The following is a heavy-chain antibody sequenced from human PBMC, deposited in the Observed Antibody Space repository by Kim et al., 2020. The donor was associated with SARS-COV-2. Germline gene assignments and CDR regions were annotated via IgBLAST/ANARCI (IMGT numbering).Heavy chain of an antibody. CDR3: AAGGSGYSLYYYYGMDV. V-gene: IGHV4-61*01. J-gene: IGHJ6*02. CDR1: GGSVSSGSYY. Sequence: SETLSLTCTVSGGSVSSGSYYWSWIRQPPGKGLEWIGYIYYSGSTNYNPSLKSRVTISVDTSKNQFSLKLSSVTAADTAVYYCAAGGSGYSLYYYYGMDVWGQGTTVTVSS. D-gene: IGHD3-22*01. CDR2: IYYSGST.